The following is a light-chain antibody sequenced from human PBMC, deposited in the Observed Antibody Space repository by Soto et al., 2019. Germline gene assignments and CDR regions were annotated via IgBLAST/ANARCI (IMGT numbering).Light chain of an antibody. CDR3: QQYGSSPT. V-gene: IGKV3-20*01. J-gene: IGKJ5*01. CDR2: GAS. CDR1: QSVSSSY. Sequence: DIVLTQSPVTLSLYPGERATLSCRASQSVSSSYLAWYQQKPGQAPRLLIYGASSRATGIPDRFSGSGSGTDFTLTISRLEPQDFAVYYCQQYGSSPTFGQGTRLEIK.